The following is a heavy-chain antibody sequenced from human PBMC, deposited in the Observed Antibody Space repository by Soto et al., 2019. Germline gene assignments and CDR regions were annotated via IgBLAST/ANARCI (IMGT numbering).Heavy chain of an antibody. V-gene: IGHV1-18*01. CDR2: ISAYNGNT. J-gene: IGHJ6*02. D-gene: IGHD1-26*01. Sequence: RASVKVSCKASGYTFTSYGISWVRQAPGQGLEWMGWISAYNGNTNYAQKLQGRVTMTTDTSTSTAYMELRSLRSDDTAVYYCARDHTTNYYYYYGMDVWGQGTTVTVSS. CDR3: ARDHTTNYYYYYGMDV. CDR1: GYTFTSYG.